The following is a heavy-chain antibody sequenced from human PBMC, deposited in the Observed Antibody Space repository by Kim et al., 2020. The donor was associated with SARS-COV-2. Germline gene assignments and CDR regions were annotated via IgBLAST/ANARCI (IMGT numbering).Heavy chain of an antibody. Sequence: YADSVGGRFTISRDNSKNTLYLQMNSLRTEDTAVYFCAKGAMSRGADRDYWGQGTLVTVSS. CDR3: AKGAMSRGADRDY. D-gene: IGHD3-10*01. V-gene: IGHV3-30*02. J-gene: IGHJ4*02.